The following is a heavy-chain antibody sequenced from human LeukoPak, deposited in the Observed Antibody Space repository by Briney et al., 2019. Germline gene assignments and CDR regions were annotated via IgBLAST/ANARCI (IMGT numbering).Heavy chain of an antibody. CDR2: IYPDDSDT. J-gene: IGHJ6*03. D-gene: IGHD2-8*01. CDR3: ARHGHCTNGVCYSNYYYHMDV. Sequence: HGESLKISCKGSGCSLASSWIGWVRQMPGKGLEWMGIIYPDDSDTRYSPSFEGQITISVDKSISTAYLQWSSLKASDTAVYYCARHGHCTNGVCYSNYYYHMDVWGKGTTVTVSS. CDR1: GCSLASSW. V-gene: IGHV5-51*01.